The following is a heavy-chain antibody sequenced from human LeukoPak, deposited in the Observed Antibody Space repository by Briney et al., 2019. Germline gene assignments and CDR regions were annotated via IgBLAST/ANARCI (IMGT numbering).Heavy chain of an antibody. D-gene: IGHD3-10*01. Sequence: SETLSLTCTVSGYSISSIHCWGWIRPAPGKGLEWIGTICQSGNTYYSPSLRSRVLLSLDTSKNQFSLRLRSVTAADTAVYYCARVCCYFDSGSNPNWFDPWGQGTRLTVAS. V-gene: IGHV4-38-2*02. CDR3: ARVCCYFDSGSNPNWFDP. CDR1: GYSISSIHC. J-gene: IGHJ5*02. CDR2: ICQSGNT.